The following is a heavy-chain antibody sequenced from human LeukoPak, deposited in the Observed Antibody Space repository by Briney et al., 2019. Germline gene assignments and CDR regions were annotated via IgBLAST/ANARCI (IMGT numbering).Heavy chain of an antibody. CDR2: ISAHNGNT. V-gene: IGHV1-18*01. D-gene: IGHD6-13*01. J-gene: IGHJ3*02. CDR1: GYTFTSYG. CDR3: ARDALSSSRSVDI. Sequence: ASVKVSCRASGYTFTSYGISWVRQAPGQGLGGMGWISAHNGNTNYAQKLQGRVTMTTDTSTSTAYMELRSLRSDDTAVYYCARDALSSSRSVDIWGQGTMVTASS.